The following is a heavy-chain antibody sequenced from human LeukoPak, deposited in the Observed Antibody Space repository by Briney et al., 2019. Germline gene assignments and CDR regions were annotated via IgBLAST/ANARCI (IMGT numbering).Heavy chain of an antibody. D-gene: IGHD6-19*01. V-gene: IGHV4-59*01. J-gene: IGHJ6*02. CDR3: ASYSSGYYYGMDV. CDR2: IYYSGST. CDR1: GGSISSYY. Sequence: SETLSLTCTVSGGSISSYYWSWIRQPPGKGLEWIGYIYYSGSTNYNPSLKSRVTISVDTSKNQFSLKLSSVTAADTAVYYCASYSSGYYYGMDVWGQGTTVTVSS.